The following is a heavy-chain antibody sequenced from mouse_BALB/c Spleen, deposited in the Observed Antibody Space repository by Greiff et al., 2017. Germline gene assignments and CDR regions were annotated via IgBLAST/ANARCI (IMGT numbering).Heavy chain of an antibody. J-gene: IGHJ2*01. CDR3: ARGYGYYLDY. Sequence: QVQLQQSGAELVRPGTSVKVSCKASGYAFTNYLIEWVKQRPGQGLEWIGVINPGSGGTNYNEKFKGKATLTADKSSSTAYMQLSSLTSDDSAVYFCARGYGYYLDYWGQGTTLTVSS. CDR1: GYAFTNYL. CDR2: INPGSGGT. V-gene: IGHV1-54*01. D-gene: IGHD2-10*02.